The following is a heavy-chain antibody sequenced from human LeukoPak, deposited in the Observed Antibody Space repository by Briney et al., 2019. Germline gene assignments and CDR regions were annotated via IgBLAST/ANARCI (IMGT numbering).Heavy chain of an antibody. V-gene: IGHV4-38-2*02. D-gene: IGHD3-22*01. J-gene: IGHJ3*02. CDR1: AYSISSHYY. CDR2: IYYSGST. Sequence: SETLSLTCNVSAYSISSHYYWGWIRQPPGRGLEWIGSIYYSGSTYYNPSLKSRVTISVDTSKNQFSLKLRSVTAADTAVYYCARVGGITMIVVLITDAFDIWGQGTMVTVSS. CDR3: ARVGGITMIVVLITDAFDI.